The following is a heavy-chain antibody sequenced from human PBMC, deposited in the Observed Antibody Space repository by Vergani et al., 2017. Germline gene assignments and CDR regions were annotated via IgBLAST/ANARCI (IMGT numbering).Heavy chain of an antibody. CDR1: GFTFNQYG. J-gene: IGHJ5*02. D-gene: IGHD1-1*01. CDR2: TWYDGNNK. CDR3: AKGGWNYWFDP. Sequence: QVQLVESGGGVVQPGGSLRLSCAASGFTFNQYGMHWVRQAPGKVLEWVEVTWYDGNNKQYSDSVKGRITISRDNSKRTLYLQMNSLRDEYTAIYYCAKGGWNYWFDPWGQGTLVIVS. V-gene: IGHV3-33*06.